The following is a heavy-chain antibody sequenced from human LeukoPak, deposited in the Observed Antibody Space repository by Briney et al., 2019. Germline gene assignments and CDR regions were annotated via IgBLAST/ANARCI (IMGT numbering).Heavy chain of an antibody. D-gene: IGHD1-26*01. CDR2: ISGSGGYT. V-gene: IGHV3-23*01. J-gene: IGHJ4*02. CDR3: ARGSGSHSGNYYIY. CDR1: GFNFSDYA. Sequence: GGSLRLSCAASGFNFSDYAMNWVRQAPGKGLEWVSTISGSGGYTYYADSVKGRFTISRDNSKSTLYVQMDSLRAEDTAVYYCARGSGSHSGNYYIYWGQGSLVTVSS.